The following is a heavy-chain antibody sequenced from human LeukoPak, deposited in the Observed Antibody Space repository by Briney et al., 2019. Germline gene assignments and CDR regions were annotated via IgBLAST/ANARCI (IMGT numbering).Heavy chain of an antibody. CDR2: ISSSSSYI. D-gene: IGHD4-17*01. V-gene: IGHV3-21*01. Sequence: GGSLRLCCAGSGFTFSSYSMNWVRQAPGKGLEWVSSISSSSSYIYYADSVKGRFTISRDNAKNSLYLQMNSLRAEDTAVYYCATEDDYGDAGVDYWGQGTLVTVSS. J-gene: IGHJ4*02. CDR1: GFTFSSYS. CDR3: ATEDDYGDAGVDY.